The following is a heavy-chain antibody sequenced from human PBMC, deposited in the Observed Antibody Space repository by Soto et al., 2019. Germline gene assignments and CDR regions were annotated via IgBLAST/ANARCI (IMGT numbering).Heavy chain of an antibody. CDR3: ASKRVVTPHY. CDR1: GFTFSSYA. CDR2: ISYDGSNK. J-gene: IGHJ4*02. D-gene: IGHD2-15*01. V-gene: IGHV3-30-3*01. Sequence: GGSLRLSCAASGFTFSSYAMHWVRQAPGKGLEWVAVISYDGSNKYYADSVKGRFTISRDNSKNTLYLQMNSLRAEDTAVYYCASKRVVTPHYWGQGTLVTVSS.